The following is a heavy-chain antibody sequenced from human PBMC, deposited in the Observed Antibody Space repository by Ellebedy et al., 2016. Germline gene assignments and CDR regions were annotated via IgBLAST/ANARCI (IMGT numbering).Heavy chain of an antibody. V-gene: IGHV1-69*06. J-gene: IGHJ6*02. CDR3: ARDEAGFDWNYDYYYGMDV. Sequence: ASVKVSCKASGGTFSSYAISWVRQAPGQGLEWMGGIIPIFGTANYAQKFQGRVTITADKSTSTAHMELSSLRSEDTAVYYCARDEAGFDWNYDYYYGMDVWGQGTTVTVSS. CDR1: GGTFSSYA. CDR2: IIPIFGTA. D-gene: IGHD3-9*01.